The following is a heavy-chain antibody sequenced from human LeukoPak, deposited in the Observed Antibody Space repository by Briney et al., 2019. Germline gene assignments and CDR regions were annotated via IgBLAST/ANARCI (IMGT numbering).Heavy chain of an antibody. D-gene: IGHD3-22*01. Sequence: ASVKVSCEASGYTFTSYDINWVRQATGQGLEWMGWMNPNSGNTGYAQKFQGRVTMTRNTSISTAYMELSSLRSEDTAVYYCARGGRKVRRYDSSGYPFDYWGQGTLVTVSS. V-gene: IGHV1-8*01. CDR3: ARGGRKVRRYDSSGYPFDY. CDR2: MNPNSGNT. CDR1: GYTFTSYD. J-gene: IGHJ4*02.